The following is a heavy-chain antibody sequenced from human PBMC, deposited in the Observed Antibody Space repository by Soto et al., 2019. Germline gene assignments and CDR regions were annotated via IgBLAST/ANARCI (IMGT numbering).Heavy chain of an antibody. V-gene: IGHV1-69*13. CDR2: IISIFGTA. CDR3: ARVLVVAAMRDYYYYYGMDV. J-gene: IGHJ6*02. CDR1: GGTFSSYA. Sequence: ASVKVSCKASGGTFSSYAISWVRQAPGQGLEWLGGIISIFGTANYAQKFQGRVTITADESTSTAYMELSSLRSEDTAVYYCARVLVVAAMRDYYYYYGMDVWGQGTTVTVSS. D-gene: IGHD2-15*01.